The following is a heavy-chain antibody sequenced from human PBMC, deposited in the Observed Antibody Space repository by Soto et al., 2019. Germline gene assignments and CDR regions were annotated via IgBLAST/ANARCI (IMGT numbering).Heavy chain of an antibody. CDR3: ASVWAAGYCSGGSCYSPYYYGMDV. J-gene: IGHJ6*02. D-gene: IGHD2-15*01. CDR1: GGTFSSYA. Sequence: GASVKVSCKASGGTFSSYAISWVRQAPGQGLEWMGGIIPIFGTANYAQKFQGRVTITADESTSTAYMELSSLRSEDTAVYYCASVWAAGYCSGGSCYSPYYYGMDVWGQGTTVNVS. CDR2: IIPIFGTA. V-gene: IGHV1-69*13.